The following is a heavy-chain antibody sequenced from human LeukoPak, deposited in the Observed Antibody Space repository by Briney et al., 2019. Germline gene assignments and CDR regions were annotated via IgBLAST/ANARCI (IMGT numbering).Heavy chain of an antibody. V-gene: IGHV3-23*01. CDR3: ARGTGTTAYFDY. J-gene: IGHJ4*02. D-gene: IGHD1-1*01. Sequence: PGGSLRLSCAASGFSFSSYAMSWVRQAPGKGLEWVSTISSSGGSTYYADSVKGRFTISRDNAKNSLYLQVNSLRAEDTAVYYCARGTGTTAYFDYWGQGTLVTVSS. CDR2: ISSSGGST. CDR1: GFSFSSYA.